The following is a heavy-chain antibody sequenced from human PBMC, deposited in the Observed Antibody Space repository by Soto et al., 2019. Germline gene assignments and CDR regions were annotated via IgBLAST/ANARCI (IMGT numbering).Heavy chain of an antibody. CDR3: ATPGGFGMDV. J-gene: IGHJ6*02. Sequence: GESLKISCQGSGYNFATHRIGWVRHKAGKGLEWMGIIFPGDAETRYSPSFQGHITISADKSISIAYLRWSSLKASDTGMYYCATPGGFGMDVWGQGTTVNVSS. CDR2: IFPGDAET. CDR1: GYNFATHR. D-gene: IGHD5-12*01. V-gene: IGHV5-51*01.